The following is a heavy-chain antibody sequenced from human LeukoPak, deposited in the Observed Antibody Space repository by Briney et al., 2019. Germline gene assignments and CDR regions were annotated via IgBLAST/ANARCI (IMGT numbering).Heavy chain of an antibody. CDR1: GYTFTGYY. CDR3: ARDGLLYSSSLEDYYYMDV. Sequence: ASVKVSCKASGYTFTGYYMHWVRQAPGQGLEWMGWINPNSGGTNYAQKFQGRVTMTRDTSISTAYMELSRLRSDDTAVYYCARDGLLYSSSLEDYYYMDVWGKGTTVTVSS. D-gene: IGHD6-6*01. J-gene: IGHJ6*03. CDR2: INPNSGGT. V-gene: IGHV1-2*02.